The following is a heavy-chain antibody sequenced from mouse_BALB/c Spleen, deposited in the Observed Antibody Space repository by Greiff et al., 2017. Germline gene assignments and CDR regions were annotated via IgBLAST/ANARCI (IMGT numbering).Heavy chain of an antibody. J-gene: IGHJ1*01. V-gene: IGHV5-12-1*01. CDR3: ARGYDGYFDV. D-gene: IGHD2-2*01. CDR1: GFAFSSYD. Sequence: EVKLMESGGGLVKPGGSLKLSCAASGFAFSSYDMSWVRQTPEKRLEWVAYISSGGGSTYYPDTVKGRFTISRDNAKNTLYLQMSSLKSEDTAMYYCARGYDGYFDVWGAGTTVTVSS. CDR2: ISSGGGST.